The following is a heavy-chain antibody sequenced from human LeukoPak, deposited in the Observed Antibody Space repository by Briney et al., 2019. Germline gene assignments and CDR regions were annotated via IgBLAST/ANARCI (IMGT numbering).Heavy chain of an antibody. J-gene: IGHJ5*02. V-gene: IGHV4-30-2*01. D-gene: IGHD2-2*01. CDR1: GGSISSGGYY. CDR2: IYHSGST. Sequence: PSETLSLTCTVSGGSISSGGYYWSWIRQPPGKGLEWIGYIYHSGSTYYNPSLKSRVTISVDRSKNQFSLKLSSVTAADTAVYYCARDIVVVPAAIVFDPWGQGTLVTVSS. CDR3: ARDIVVVPAAIVFDP.